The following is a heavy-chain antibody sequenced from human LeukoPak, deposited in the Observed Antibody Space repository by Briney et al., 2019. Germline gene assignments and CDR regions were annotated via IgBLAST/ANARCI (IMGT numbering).Heavy chain of an antibody. Sequence: PGGSLRLSCAASGFTFSSYSMNWVRQAPGKGLEWVSSISSSTSYIFYADSVKGRYTISRDNSKNTLYLQMNSLRAEDTAMYYCAKDWGLDYWGQGTLVTVSS. CDR2: ISSSTSYI. D-gene: IGHD3-16*01. V-gene: IGHV3-21*01. CDR1: GFTFSSYS. CDR3: AKDWGLDY. J-gene: IGHJ4*02.